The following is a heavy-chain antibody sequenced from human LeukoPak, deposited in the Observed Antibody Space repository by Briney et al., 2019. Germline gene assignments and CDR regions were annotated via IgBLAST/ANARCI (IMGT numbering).Heavy chain of an antibody. V-gene: IGHV4-59*08. CDR1: GGSISSYY. J-gene: IGHJ4*02. CDR2: IYYSGST. D-gene: IGHD2-2*01. CDR3: ARLVEGLVDY. Sequence: SETLSLTCTVSGGSISSYYWSWIRQPPGKGLEWIGYIYYSGSTNYNPSLKSRVTISVDTSKNQFSLKLSSVTAADTAVYYCARLVEGLVDYWGQGTLVTVSS.